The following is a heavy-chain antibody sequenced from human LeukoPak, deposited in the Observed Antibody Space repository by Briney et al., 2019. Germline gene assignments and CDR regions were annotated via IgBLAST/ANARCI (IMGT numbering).Heavy chain of an antibody. J-gene: IGHJ3*02. CDR1: GGSISSYY. D-gene: IGHD1-20*01. CDR2: IYYSGST. V-gene: IGHV4-59*01. CDR3: ASCSNWNDTFDI. Sequence: SETLSLTCTVSGGSISSYYWSWIRQPPGKGLEWIGYIYYSGSTNYNPSHKSRVTISVDTSKNQFSLKLSSVTAADTAVYYCASCSNWNDTFDIWGQGTMVTVSS.